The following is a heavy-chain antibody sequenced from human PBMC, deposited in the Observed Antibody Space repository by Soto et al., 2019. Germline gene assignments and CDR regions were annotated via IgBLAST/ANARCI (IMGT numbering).Heavy chain of an antibody. CDR1: GYSISSGYY. V-gene: IGHV4-38-2*01. CDR2: IYHSGST. D-gene: IGHD3-9*01. J-gene: IGHJ4*02. Sequence: SETLSLTCAVSGYSISSGYYWGWIRQPPGKGLEWIGSIYHSGSTYYNPSLKSRVTISVDTSKNQFSLKLSSVTAADTAVYYCAMDYDILTGSIDYWGQGTLVTVSS. CDR3: AMDYDILTGSIDY.